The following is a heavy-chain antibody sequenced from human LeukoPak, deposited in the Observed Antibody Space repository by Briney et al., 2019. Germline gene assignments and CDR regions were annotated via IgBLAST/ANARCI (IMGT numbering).Heavy chain of an antibody. J-gene: IGHJ4*02. Sequence: SETLSLTCAVPGGSFSGYLWSWLRQPPGKGLEWVGEINYNGEITNYNPSLKSRVTISVDTSKDQFSLKLSSVTAADTAVYYCARRKGVATIDYWGQGTLVTVSS. V-gene: IGHV4-34*01. CDR3: ARRKGVATIDY. CDR2: INYNGEIT. D-gene: IGHD5-12*01. CDR1: GGSFSGYL.